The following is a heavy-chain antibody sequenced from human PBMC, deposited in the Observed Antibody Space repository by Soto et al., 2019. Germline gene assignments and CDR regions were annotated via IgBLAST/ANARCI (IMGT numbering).Heavy chain of an antibody. V-gene: IGHV3-30*18. CDR3: VKDSSSGYYYVADVDY. CDR2: ISYDGSNK. D-gene: IGHD3-22*01. Sequence: QVQLVESGGGVVQPGRSLRLSCAASGFTFSSYGMHWVRQAPGKGLEWVAVISYDGSNKYYADSVKGRFTISRDNSKNTLYLQMNSLRAEDTAVYYCVKDSSSGYYYVADVDYWGQGTLVTVSS. CDR1: GFTFSSYG. J-gene: IGHJ4*02.